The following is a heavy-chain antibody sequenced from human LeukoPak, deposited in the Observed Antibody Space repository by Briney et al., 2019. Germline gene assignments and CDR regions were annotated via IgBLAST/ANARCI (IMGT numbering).Heavy chain of an antibody. V-gene: IGHV3-13*04. J-gene: IGHJ4*02. D-gene: IGHD2-15*01. CDR3: ARERMSDSGRKGLQYLDY. CDR1: GFTFSTYD. CDR2: IGTIGDT. Sequence: GGSLRLSCAASGFTFSTYDIHWVRQVPGKGLEWVSAIGTIGDTYYAGSVKGRFTISRENARNSVYLQMNSLTAGDTAVYYCARERMSDSGRKGLQYLDYWGQGTLVTVSS.